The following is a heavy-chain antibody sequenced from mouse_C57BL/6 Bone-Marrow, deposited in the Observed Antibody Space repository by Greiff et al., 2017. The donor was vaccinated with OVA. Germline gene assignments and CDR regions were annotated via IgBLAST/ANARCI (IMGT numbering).Heavy chain of an antibody. CDR2: IGPGSGST. V-gene: IGHV1-77*01. J-gene: IGHJ2*01. CDR3: ARYPYYYGTRYFDY. CDR1: GYTFTDYY. Sequence: QVQLQQPGAELVKPGASVKISCKASGYTFTDYYINWVKQRPGQGLEWIGRIGPGSGSTYYNEKFKGKATLTADKSSSTAYMQLSSLTSEDSAAYFCARYPYYYGTRYFDYWGQGTTLTVSS. D-gene: IGHD1-1*01.